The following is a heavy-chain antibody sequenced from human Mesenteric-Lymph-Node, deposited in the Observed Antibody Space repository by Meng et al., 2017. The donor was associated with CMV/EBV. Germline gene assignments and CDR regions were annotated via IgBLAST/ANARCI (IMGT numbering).Heavy chain of an antibody. CDR1: GFTFSSYA. CDR2: IYHSGST. Sequence: ESLKISCAASGFTFSSYAMHWVRQAPGKGLEWIGSIYHSGSTYYNPSLKSRVTISVDTSKNQFSLKLSSVTAADTAVYYCARDRGDMTTVTRADYWGQGTLVTVSS. CDR3: ARDRGDMTTVTRADY. V-gene: IGHV4-38-2*02. J-gene: IGHJ4*02. D-gene: IGHD4-11*01.